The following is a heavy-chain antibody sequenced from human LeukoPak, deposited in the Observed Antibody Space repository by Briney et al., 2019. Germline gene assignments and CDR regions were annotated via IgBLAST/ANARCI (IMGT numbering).Heavy chain of an antibody. Sequence: SETLSLTCAVSGYSISSGYYWGWIRQPPGKGLEWIGTIYHNGNTYYNPSLKSRVTLSVDTSKNQFSLKLSSVTAADTAVYYCARVRYNYGDSDYWGQGTLVTVFS. V-gene: IGHV4-38-2*01. CDR1: GYSISSGYY. J-gene: IGHJ4*02. CDR3: ARVRYNYGDSDY. CDR2: IYHNGNT. D-gene: IGHD5-18*01.